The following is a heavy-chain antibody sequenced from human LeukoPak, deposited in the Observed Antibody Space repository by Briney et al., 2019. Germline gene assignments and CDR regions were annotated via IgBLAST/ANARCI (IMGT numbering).Heavy chain of an antibody. CDR2: ISASGMST. CDR1: GFTFDDYA. J-gene: IGHJ6*02. Sequence: PGRSLRLSCAASGFTFDDYAMHWVRQAPEKGLEWVSTISASGMSTYYADSLKGRFSISRDNSKNSLYLQMNSLRAEDTAVYYCAKEGMDVWGQGTTVTVSS. V-gene: IGHV3-23*01. CDR3: AKEGMDV.